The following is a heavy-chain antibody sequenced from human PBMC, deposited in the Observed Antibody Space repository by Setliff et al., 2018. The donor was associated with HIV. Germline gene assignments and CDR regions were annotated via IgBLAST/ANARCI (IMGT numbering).Heavy chain of an antibody. Sequence: SETLSLTCTVSGGSISSSSYYWGWIRQPPGKGLEWIGSIYYSGSTYYNPSLKSRVTISVDTSKNQFSLELTSVTAADTAVYFCARSPSARLYFDYWGQGTLVTVSS. CDR1: GGSISSSSYY. CDR2: IYYSGST. J-gene: IGHJ4*02. CDR3: ARSPSARLYFDY. V-gene: IGHV4-39*07.